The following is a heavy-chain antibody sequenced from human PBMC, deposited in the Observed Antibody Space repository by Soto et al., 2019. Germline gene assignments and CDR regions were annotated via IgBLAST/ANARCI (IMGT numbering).Heavy chain of an antibody. CDR2: IYYSGST. CDR1: GGSISSYY. J-gene: IGHJ6*03. V-gene: IGHV4-59*08. CDR3: ARLDPYSSPSPYYYMDV. Sequence: QVQLQDSGQGLVKPAESLSLTCTVSGGSISSYYWSWIRQPPGKGLEWIGYIYYSGSTNYNPSLKSRVTISVDTSTNQFSLKLSSVTAADTAVYYCARLDPYSSPSPYYYMDVWGKGTTVTVSS. D-gene: IGHD6-6*01.